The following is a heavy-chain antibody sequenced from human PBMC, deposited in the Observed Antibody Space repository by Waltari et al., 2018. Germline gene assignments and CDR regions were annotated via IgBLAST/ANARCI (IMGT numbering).Heavy chain of an antibody. CDR2: VDPEDGET. J-gene: IGHJ6*03. V-gene: IGHV1-69-2*01. CDR3: ATESCSGGSCYSEAGYYYYYMDV. D-gene: IGHD2-15*01. Sequence: EVQLVQSGAEVKKPGATVKISCKVSGYTFTDYYMHWVQQAPGKGLEWMGLVDPEDGETIYAEKVQGRVTITADTSTDTAYMELSSLRSEDTAVYYCATESCSGGSCYSEAGYYYYYMDVWGKGTTVTVSS. CDR1: GYTFTDYY.